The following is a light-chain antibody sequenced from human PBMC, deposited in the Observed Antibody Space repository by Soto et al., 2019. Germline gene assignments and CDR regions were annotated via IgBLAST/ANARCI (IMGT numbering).Light chain of an antibody. CDR1: QGINSD. CDR2: AAF. Sequence: DIQLTQYPSSLSASVGDRVDITCRASQGINSDLAWYQQKPGKTPKLLISAAFSLEGGVPTRFSGSGSGADFTLTISSLQPEDSGTYYCQQLYDYPITFGPGTKVDVK. J-gene: IGKJ3*01. CDR3: QQLYDYPIT. V-gene: IGKV1-9*01.